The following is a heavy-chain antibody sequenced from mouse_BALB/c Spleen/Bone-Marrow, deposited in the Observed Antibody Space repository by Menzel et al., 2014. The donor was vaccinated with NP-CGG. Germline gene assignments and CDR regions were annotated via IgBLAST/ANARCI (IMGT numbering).Heavy chain of an antibody. CDR3: ARHDGYYAMDY. CDR1: GFTFSSYA. V-gene: IGHV5-9-3*01. CDR2: ISSGGSYT. Sequence: EVKLMESVGGLVKPGGSLKLSCAASGFTFSSYAMSWVRQTPEKRLEWVATISSGGSYTYYPDSVKGRFTISRDNAKNTLYLQMSSLRSEDTAMYYCARHDGYYAMDYWGQGTSVTVSS. D-gene: IGHD2-3*01. J-gene: IGHJ4*01.